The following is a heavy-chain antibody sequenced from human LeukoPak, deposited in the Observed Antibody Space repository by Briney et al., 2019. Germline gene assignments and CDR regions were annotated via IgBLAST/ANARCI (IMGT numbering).Heavy chain of an antibody. J-gene: IGHJ6*02. V-gene: IGHV4-59*01. CDR3: ARGSPIWVGATDDYYYGMDV. CDR2: IYYSGST. Sequence: SETLSLTCTVSGGSISSYYWSWIRQPPGKGLEWIGYIYYSGSTNYNPSLKSRVTISVDTSKNQFSLKLSSVTAADTAVYYCARGSPIWVGATDDYYYGMDVWGQRTTVTVSS. CDR1: GGSISSYY. D-gene: IGHD1-26*01.